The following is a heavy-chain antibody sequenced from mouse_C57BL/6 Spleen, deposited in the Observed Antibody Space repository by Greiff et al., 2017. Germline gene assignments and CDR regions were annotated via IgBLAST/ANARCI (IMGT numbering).Heavy chain of an antibody. CDR2: ISSGGSTI. V-gene: IGHV5-17*01. CDR1: GFTFSDYG. CDR3: ARENGEVYYAMDY. J-gene: IGHJ4*01. Sequence: EVMLVESGGGLVKPGGSLKLSCAASGFTFSDYGMHWVRQAPEKGLEWVAYISSGGSTIYYADTVKGRFTISRDNAKNTLFLQMHSLRSEDTAMYYCARENGEVYYAMDYWGQGTSVTVSS.